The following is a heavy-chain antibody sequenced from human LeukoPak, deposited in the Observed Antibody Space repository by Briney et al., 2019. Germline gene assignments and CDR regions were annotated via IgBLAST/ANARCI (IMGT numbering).Heavy chain of an antibody. CDR3: ARSYDFWSGYPHPFDY. CDR1: GYTFTSYG. D-gene: IGHD3-3*01. CDR2: ISAYNGNT. V-gene: IGHV1-18*04. J-gene: IGHJ4*02. Sequence: ASVKVSCKASGYTFTSYGISWVRQAPGQGLEWMGWISAYNGNTNYAQKLQGRVTMTTDTSTGTAYMELRSLRSDDTAVYYCARSYDFWSGYPHPFDYWGQGTLVTVSS.